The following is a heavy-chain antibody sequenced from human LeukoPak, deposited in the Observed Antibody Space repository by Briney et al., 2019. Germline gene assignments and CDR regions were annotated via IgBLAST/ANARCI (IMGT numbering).Heavy chain of an antibody. D-gene: IGHD3-22*01. CDR1: GFTFSDYY. Sequence: GGSLRLSCAASGFTFSDYYMSWIRQAPGKGLEWVSYISSSGSTIYYADSVKGRFTISRDNAKNSLFLQMNSLRAEDTAVYYCARDRDPGYYDTNGYRRVNAFDIWGQGTMVTVSS. J-gene: IGHJ3*02. CDR2: ISSSGSTI. V-gene: IGHV3-11*04. CDR3: ARDRDPGYYDTNGYRRVNAFDI.